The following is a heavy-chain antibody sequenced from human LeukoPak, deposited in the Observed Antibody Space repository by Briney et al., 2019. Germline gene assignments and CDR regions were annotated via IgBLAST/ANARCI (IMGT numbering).Heavy chain of an antibody. CDR1: GGSISGYY. D-gene: IGHD3-9*01. V-gene: IGHV4-59*08. CDR3: AASNRDFDSLPIDY. Sequence: SETLSLSCAVSGGSISGYYWSWIRQPPGKGLEWIWYIYYSGSTNYNPPFRTRLPISVNTSKNQFTLKLSSVTAADTAVNYCAASNRDFDSLPIDYWGQGTLVTVSS. CDR2: IYYSGST. J-gene: IGHJ4*02.